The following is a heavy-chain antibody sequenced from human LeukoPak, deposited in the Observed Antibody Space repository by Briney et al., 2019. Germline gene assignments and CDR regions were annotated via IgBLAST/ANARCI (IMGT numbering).Heavy chain of an antibody. CDR1: GGTFSSYA. CDR2: IIPIFGTA. J-gene: IGHJ4*02. V-gene: IGHV1-69*13. Sequence: GASVKVSCKASGGTFSSYAISWVRQAPGQGLEWMGGIIPIFGTANYAQKFQGRVTITADESTSTAYMELSSLRSEDTAVYYCAIKSSQDYYDSSGYYQHFDHWGQGTLVTVSS. CDR3: AIKSSQDYYDSSGYYQHFDH. D-gene: IGHD3-22*01.